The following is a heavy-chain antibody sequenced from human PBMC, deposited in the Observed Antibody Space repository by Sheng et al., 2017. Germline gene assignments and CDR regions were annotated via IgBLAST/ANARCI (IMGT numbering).Heavy chain of an antibody. D-gene: IGHD4-17*01. V-gene: IGHV4-38-2*02. CDR2: FYHRGFT. CDR1: AYSISSAYY. J-gene: IGHJ6*02. Sequence: QVQLQESGPGLVKPSETLSLTCTVSAYSISSAYYWGWIRQPPGKGLEWIGAFYHRGFTYYNPSLKSRVTISLDTSTNQFSLKLSSVTAADTAVYYCAGTVSQDYYGLDVWGQGTTVTVSS. CDR3: AGTVSQDYYGLDV.